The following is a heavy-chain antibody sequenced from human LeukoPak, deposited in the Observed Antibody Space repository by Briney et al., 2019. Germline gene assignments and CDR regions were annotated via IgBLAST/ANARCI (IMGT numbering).Heavy chain of an antibody. CDR2: IYYSGST. Sequence: SSETLSLTCTVSGGSISSYYWSWIRQPPGKGLEWIGYIYYSGSTNYNPSLKSRVTISVDTSKNQFSLKLSSVTAADTAVYYCARELRYDNSDSGAFRGQGTVVTVSS. V-gene: IGHV4-59*01. J-gene: IGHJ3*01. CDR3: ARELRYDNSDSGAF. D-gene: IGHD3-22*01. CDR1: GGSISSYY.